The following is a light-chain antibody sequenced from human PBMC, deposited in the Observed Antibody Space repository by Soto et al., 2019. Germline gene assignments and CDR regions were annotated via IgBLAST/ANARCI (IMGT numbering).Light chain of an antibody. Sequence: EIVLTQSPGTLSLSPGERATLSCRASQRVSSSYLAWYQQKPGQPPRLLIYGASSRATGIPDRFSGSGSGTDFTLTITRLEPEDFAVYYCQHYRTSFGGGTKVEIK. J-gene: IGKJ4*01. V-gene: IGKV3-20*01. CDR2: GAS. CDR1: QRVSSSY. CDR3: QHYRTS.